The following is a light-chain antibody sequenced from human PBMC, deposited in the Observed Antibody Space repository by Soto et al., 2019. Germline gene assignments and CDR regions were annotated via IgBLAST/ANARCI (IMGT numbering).Light chain of an antibody. J-gene: IGKJ1*01. CDR1: QNISSY. Sequence: DIQVTQSPSSLSASVGDRVTITCRASQNISSYLNWYQKKPGKAPNFLIYAASTLQSGVPPRFSGGGSGTDFTLTISGLRPEDFATYYCQQYNSYSQTFGQGTKVEIK. CDR3: QQYNSYSQT. CDR2: AAS. V-gene: IGKV1-39*01.